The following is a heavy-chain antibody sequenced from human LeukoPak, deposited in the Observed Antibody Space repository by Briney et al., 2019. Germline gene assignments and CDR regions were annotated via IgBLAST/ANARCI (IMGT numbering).Heavy chain of an antibody. CDR2: ISGSGGST. CDR3: AKRGDYDRSGYYFDY. V-gene: IGHV3-23*01. Sequence: PGGSLRLSCAASGFTFSSYAMSWVRQAPGKGLEWVSAISGSGGSTYYADSVKGRFTISRDNSKNTLYVQMNSLRAEDTAVYYCAKRGDYDRSGYYFDYWGQGTLVTVSS. CDR1: GFTFSSYA. D-gene: IGHD3-22*01. J-gene: IGHJ4*02.